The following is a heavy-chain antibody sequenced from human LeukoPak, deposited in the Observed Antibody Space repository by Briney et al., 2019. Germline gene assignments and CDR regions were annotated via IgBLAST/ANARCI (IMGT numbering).Heavy chain of an antibody. V-gene: IGHV4-39*01. Sequence: SETLSLTCTVSGGSISSSSAYWGWIRQPPGKGLEWIGSIYYSKNTYYNPSLKSRVTISADTSKNQFSLTLGPVSATDTAVYYCVSPRGFSYGYFDYWGQGTLVTVSS. CDR3: VSPRGFSYGYFDY. CDR1: GGSISSSSAY. CDR2: IYYSKNT. D-gene: IGHD5-18*01. J-gene: IGHJ4*02.